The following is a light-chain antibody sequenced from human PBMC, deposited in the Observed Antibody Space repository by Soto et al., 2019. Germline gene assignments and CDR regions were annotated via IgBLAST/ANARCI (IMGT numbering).Light chain of an antibody. CDR3: QSYDSSLSVV. J-gene: IGLJ2*01. V-gene: IGLV1-40*01. CDR1: SSNIGAGYD. CDR2: GNS. Sequence: QSVLTQPPSVSGAPGQRVTISCTGSSSNIGAGYDVHWYQQLPGTAPKLLIYGNSNRPSGVPDRFSGSKSGTSASLAITGLQAEDDADYYCQSYDSSLSVVFGGGTKLPVL.